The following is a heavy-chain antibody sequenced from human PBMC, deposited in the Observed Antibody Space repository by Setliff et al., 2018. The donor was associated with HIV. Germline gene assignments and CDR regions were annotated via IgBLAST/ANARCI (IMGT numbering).Heavy chain of an antibody. CDR2: FDPEDEET. CDR1: GYSLTELS. D-gene: IGHD1-1*01. Sequence: GASVKVSCKVSGYSLTELSIHWVRQAPGKGLEWVGGFDPEDEETFYAETVQGRVTMTEDTLTDTAYMELSSLRSDDTAMYYCTVDHPDDVQVIWGQGTLVTVS. V-gene: IGHV1-24*01. CDR3: TVDHPDDVQVI. J-gene: IGHJ4*02.